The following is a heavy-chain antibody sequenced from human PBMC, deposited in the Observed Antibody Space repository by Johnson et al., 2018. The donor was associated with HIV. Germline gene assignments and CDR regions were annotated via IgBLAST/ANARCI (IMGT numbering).Heavy chain of an antibody. CDR3: AREGPSERAGFDI. J-gene: IGHJ3*02. Sequence: VQLVESGGGLVQPGGSLRLSCAASGFTFEDYGMSWVRQPPGKGLEWVSGINWSGGSTAYADSMKGRFTISRDNDKKSLYLHVNSLRADDTAVYYCAREGPSERAGFDIWGQGTMVTVSS. CDR2: INWSGGST. CDR1: GFTFEDYG. V-gene: IGHV3-20*04.